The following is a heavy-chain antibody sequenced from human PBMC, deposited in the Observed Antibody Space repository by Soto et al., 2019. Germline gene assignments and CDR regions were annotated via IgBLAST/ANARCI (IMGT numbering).Heavy chain of an antibody. Sequence: QVQLVQSGPDLKKPGASVKVSCNSSGFSFTSYGFSWVRQAPGEGLEWMGWVSAHNGYTTYAQTFMGRVTMTTDPSTNTVYMELRSLTSYDTAVYYCARAGTSVAGALCDSWGQGTLITVSS. D-gene: IGHD1-1*01. V-gene: IGHV1-18*01. J-gene: IGHJ4*02. CDR3: ARAGTSVAGALCDS. CDR2: VSAHNGYT. CDR1: GFSFTSYG.